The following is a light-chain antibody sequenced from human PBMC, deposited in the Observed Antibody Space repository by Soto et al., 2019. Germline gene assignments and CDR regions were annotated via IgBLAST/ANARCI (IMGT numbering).Light chain of an antibody. V-gene: IGKV3-15*01. CDR3: QQYNNWPRT. CDR2: GAS. Sequence: EIVMMQSPATLSVSPGERATLSCRASQSVSSNLAWYQQKPGQAPRLLIYGASTRATGIPARFSGSGSGTEFTLTISSLQSEDFAVYYCQQYNNWPRTFGQGTMVEIK. CDR1: QSVSSN. J-gene: IGKJ1*01.